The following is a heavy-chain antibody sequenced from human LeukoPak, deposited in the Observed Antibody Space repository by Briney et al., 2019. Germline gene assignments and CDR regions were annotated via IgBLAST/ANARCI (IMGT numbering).Heavy chain of an antibody. D-gene: IGHD1-26*01. Sequence: PGGSLRLSCAASGFTFSSYAMSWVRRAPGKGLEWVSAISGSGGSTYYADSVKGRFTISRDNSKNTLYLQMNSLRAEDTAVYYCAKSPYSGSYLTNYYYYGMDVWGQGTTVTVSS. V-gene: IGHV3-23*01. CDR2: ISGSGGST. CDR1: GFTFSSYA. J-gene: IGHJ6*02. CDR3: AKSPYSGSYLTNYYYYGMDV.